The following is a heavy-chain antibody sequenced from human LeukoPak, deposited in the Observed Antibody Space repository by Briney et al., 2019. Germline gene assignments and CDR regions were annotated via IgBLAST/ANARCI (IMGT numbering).Heavy chain of an antibody. CDR2: INSDGSST. D-gene: IGHD3-3*01. V-gene: IGHV3-74*01. Sequence: SGGSLRLSCAASGFTFSSYWMHWVRQAPGKGLVWLSRINSDGSSTSYADSVKGRFTISRDNAKNTLYLQMNSLRAEDTAVYYCARERRIFRYWFDPWGQGTLVTVSS. CDR1: GFTFSSYW. CDR3: ARERRIFRYWFDP. J-gene: IGHJ5*02.